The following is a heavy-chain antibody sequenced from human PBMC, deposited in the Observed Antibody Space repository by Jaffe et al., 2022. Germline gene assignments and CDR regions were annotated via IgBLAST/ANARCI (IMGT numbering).Heavy chain of an antibody. Sequence: QVQLVESGGGVVQPGGSLRLSCAASGFTFSSYGMHWVRQAPGKGLEWVAFIRYDGSNKYYADSVKGRFTISRDNSKNTLYLQMNSLRAEDTAVYYCAKLDDYGANYYYYYYMDVWGKGTTVTVSS. J-gene: IGHJ6*03. CDR2: IRYDGSNK. D-gene: IGHD4-17*01. CDR1: GFTFSSYG. V-gene: IGHV3-30*02. CDR3: AKLDDYGANYYYYYYMDV.